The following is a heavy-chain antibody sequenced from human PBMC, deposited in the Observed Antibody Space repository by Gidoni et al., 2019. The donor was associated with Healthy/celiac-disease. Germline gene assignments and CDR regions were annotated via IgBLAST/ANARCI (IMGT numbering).Heavy chain of an antibody. CDR2: INPTTGGT. V-gene: IGHV1-2*02. CDR3: TRDRDIGFDY. Sequence: QGQLVQSGAEVNTPGASLKVPCKASGYTFTGSYLRWLRQAPGQGLEWMGWINPTTGGTKYAESFHGRVTMTRDTSISTAYMELNNLRSDDTAVYYCTRDRDIGFDYWGQGTLVTVSS. CDR1: GYTFTGSY. D-gene: IGHD5-12*01. J-gene: IGHJ4*02.